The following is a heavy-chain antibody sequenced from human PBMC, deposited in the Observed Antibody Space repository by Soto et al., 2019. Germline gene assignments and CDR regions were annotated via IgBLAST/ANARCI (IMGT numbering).Heavy chain of an antibody. CDR1: SFSINSRHY. Sequence: KTSETLSLTCSVSSFSINSRHYWGWIRQPPGKGLEWIASIYNTVSTHYNPSLKSRATISLDTSQNQFSLRLNSVTAADTAIYYCARNASGRYFDYWGPGRLVTVSS. D-gene: IGHD6-19*01. J-gene: IGHJ4*02. CDR3: ARNASGRYFDY. CDR2: IYNTVST. V-gene: IGHV4-38-2*02.